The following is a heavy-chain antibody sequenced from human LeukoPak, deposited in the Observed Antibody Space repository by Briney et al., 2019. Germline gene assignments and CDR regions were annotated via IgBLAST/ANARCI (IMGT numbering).Heavy chain of an antibody. J-gene: IGHJ4*02. D-gene: IGHD3-10*01. V-gene: IGHV1-69*05. CDR3: ARGGEGSGHYSFDY. CDR2: IIPILGTA. Sequence: GASVKVSCKASGGTFSSYAISWVRQAPGQGLEWMGGIIPILGTANYAQKFQGRVTITTDESTSTAYMELSSLRSEDTAVYYCARGGEGSGHYSFDYWGQGTLVTVSS. CDR1: GGTFSSYA.